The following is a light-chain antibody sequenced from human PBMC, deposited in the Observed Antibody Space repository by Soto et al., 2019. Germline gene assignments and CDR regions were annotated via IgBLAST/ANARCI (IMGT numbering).Light chain of an antibody. V-gene: IGKV3-20*01. CDR2: GAT. Sequence: EVGLTQSAGTVSLSPXERATLSCRTSQTISNTLLAWYQQRPGQAPRLLIYGATGRDAGIPNMFSGSGSGTDSTLSISRLQPEDFAVYYCQQYGVSPTFGGGTKVDIK. CDR3: QQYGVSPT. CDR1: QTISNTL. J-gene: IGKJ4*01.